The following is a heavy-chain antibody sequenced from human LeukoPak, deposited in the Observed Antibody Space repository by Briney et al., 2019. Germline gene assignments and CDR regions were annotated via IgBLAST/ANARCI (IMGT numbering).Heavy chain of an antibody. CDR1: GGSFSGYY. CDR2: INHSGST. J-gene: IGHJ3*02. CDR3: ASDYGDSYAFDI. V-gene: IGHV4-34*01. Sequence: PSETLSLTCAVYGGSFSGYYWSWIRQPPGKGLEWIGEINHSGSTNYNPSLKSRVTISVDTSKHQFSLKLSSVTAADTAVYYCASDYGDSYAFDIWGQGTMVTVSS. D-gene: IGHD4-17*01.